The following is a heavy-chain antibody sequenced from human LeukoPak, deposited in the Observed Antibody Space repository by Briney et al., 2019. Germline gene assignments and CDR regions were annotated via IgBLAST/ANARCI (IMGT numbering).Heavy chain of an antibody. CDR1: GFTFSGSA. CDR3: AKPISGGLAVTADWFDP. J-gene: IGHJ5*01. CDR2: IRSKANSYAT. D-gene: IGHD6-19*01. Sequence: GGSLRLSCAASGFTFSGSAMHWVRQASGKGLEWVGRIRSKANSYATAYAASVKGRFTISRDDSKNTVYLQLNTLRAEDTAVYYCAKPISGGLAVTADWFDPWGQGTLVVVSS. V-gene: IGHV3-73*01.